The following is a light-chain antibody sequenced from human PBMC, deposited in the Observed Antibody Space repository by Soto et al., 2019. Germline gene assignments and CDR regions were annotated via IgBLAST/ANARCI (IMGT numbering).Light chain of an antibody. CDR1: SSDVGGHNY. Sequence: QSALTQPPSASGSPGQSVTISCTGTSSDVGGHNYVSWYQQHPGKAPKLVIYEVTKRPSGVPDRFSGSKSGNTASLTVSGLQAEDEADYYCQSYDSSLSGSEVFGGGTQLTVL. J-gene: IGLJ7*01. V-gene: IGLV2-8*01. CDR3: QSYDSSLSGSEV. CDR2: EVT.